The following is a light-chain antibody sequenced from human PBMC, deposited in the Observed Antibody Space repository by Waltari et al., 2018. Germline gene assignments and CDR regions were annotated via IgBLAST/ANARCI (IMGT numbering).Light chain of an antibody. J-gene: IGLJ7*01. CDR3: GTWDSSLSGAV. CDR2: EDT. V-gene: IGLV1-51*02. Sequence: QSVLTQPPSVSAAPGQRVTIPCSGGSPNIGKNYVTWYRQFPGSAPKLLIYEDTERPAGVPGRFSGSKSGTSATLDITGLQPGDEAEYYCGTWDSSLSGAVFGGGTLLTVL. CDR1: SPNIGKNY.